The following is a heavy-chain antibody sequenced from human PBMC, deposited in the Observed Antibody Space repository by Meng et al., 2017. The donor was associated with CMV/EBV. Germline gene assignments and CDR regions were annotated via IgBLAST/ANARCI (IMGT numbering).Heavy chain of an antibody. D-gene: IGHD6-13*01. CDR3: ARDGAAAGYYYYYGMDV. V-gene: IGHV3-21*01. Sequence: GGSLRLSCAASGFTFSSYSMNWVRQAPGKGLEWVSSISSSSSYIYYADSVKGRFTISRDNAKNSLYLQMKSLRAEDTAVYYCARDGAAAGYYYYYGMDVWGQGTTVTVSS. J-gene: IGHJ6*02. CDR1: GFTFSSYS. CDR2: ISSSSSYI.